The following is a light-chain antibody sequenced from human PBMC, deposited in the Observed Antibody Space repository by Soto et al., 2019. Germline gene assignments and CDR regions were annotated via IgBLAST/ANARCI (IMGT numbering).Light chain of an antibody. J-gene: IGKJ2*01. Sequence: DIQMTQSPSSLSASVEDRVIITCRASQSISNHLNWYQQKPGKAPKLLIFAASSLQSGVPSRFSGSRSGPDFALTISSLQPEDFATYYCQHYHFLPPMYPFGQGTTVEIK. V-gene: IGKV1-39*01. CDR3: QHYHFLPPMYP. CDR1: QSISNH. CDR2: AAS.